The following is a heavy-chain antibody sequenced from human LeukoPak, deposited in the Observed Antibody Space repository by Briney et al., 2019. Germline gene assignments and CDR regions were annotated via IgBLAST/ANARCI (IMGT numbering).Heavy chain of an antibody. CDR2: ILPSFGAT. V-gene: IGHV1-69*13. CDR3: ARPLNTMVRGITTATDFFSYAMDV. Sequence: SVQVSCKASGGTFGSYAISWVRQAPGQGLEWMGGILPSFGATKYSQKFQDRVTITADVSTTTVYMDLTSLSSEETALYYCARPLNTMVRGITTATDFFSYAMDVWGQGTAVTVSS. D-gene: IGHD3-10*01. CDR1: GGTFGSYA. J-gene: IGHJ6*02.